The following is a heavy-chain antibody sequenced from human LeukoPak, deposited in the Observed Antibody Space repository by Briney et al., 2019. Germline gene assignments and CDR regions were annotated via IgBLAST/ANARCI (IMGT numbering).Heavy chain of an antibody. CDR1: GFTFSSHG. J-gene: IGHJ4*02. Sequence: PGGSLRLSCAASGFTFSSHGMHWVRQTPAKGLEWVAFIRYDGSNKYYADSVKGRFIISRDNSKNTLFLQMNSLRPEDTAVYYCATSKYSGSYWGQGTLVTVSS. D-gene: IGHD1-26*01. CDR3: ATSKYSGSY. CDR2: IRYDGSNK. V-gene: IGHV3-30*02.